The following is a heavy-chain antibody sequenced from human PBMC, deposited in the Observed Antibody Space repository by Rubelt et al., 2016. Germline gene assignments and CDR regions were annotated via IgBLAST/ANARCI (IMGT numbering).Heavy chain of an antibody. Sequence: LVQSGAEVKKPGASVKVSCKASGFTFTSSAVQWVRQARGQRLEWIGWIGGGSGNTNYAQKFQERGTITRDMSKSTAYMELSSLGSEETAVYYCAADSGYGPSMDVWGQGTTVTVSS. CDR3: AADSGYGPSMDV. D-gene: IGHD5-12*01. CDR2: IGGGSGNT. V-gene: IGHV1-58*01. CDR1: GFTFTSSA. J-gene: IGHJ6*02.